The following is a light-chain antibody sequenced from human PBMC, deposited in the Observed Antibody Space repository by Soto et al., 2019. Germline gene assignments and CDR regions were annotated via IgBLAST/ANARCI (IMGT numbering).Light chain of an antibody. CDR2: VAS. CDR3: QQSFSTPQT. Sequence: IQMTQSPSAMSASVGGSGTSICRACQSINIYLSWYQQKPGKAAKLLINVASTLQGGVPSRFSGSGSGTDFTLAISSLQPEDSATYYCQQSFSTPQTFGGGTKVDIK. CDR1: QSINIY. J-gene: IGKJ4*01. V-gene: IGKV1-39*01.